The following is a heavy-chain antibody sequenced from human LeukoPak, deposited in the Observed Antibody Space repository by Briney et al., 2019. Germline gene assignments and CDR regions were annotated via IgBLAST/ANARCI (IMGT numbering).Heavy chain of an antibody. V-gene: IGHV3-23*01. D-gene: IGHD5-18*01. J-gene: IGHJ4*02. CDR1: GSTFGSHA. CDR2: IFGSGGSP. CDR3: GKTTVGYSSGQKPAWPVDF. Sequence: GGSLRLSCEASGSTFGSHAMYWVRQAPGKELEWVAGIFGSGGSPHYADSVKGRFTISRDNPRNTVYLQIISLRDDDTAVYYCGKTTVGYSSGQKPAWPVDFWGQGTLVTVSS.